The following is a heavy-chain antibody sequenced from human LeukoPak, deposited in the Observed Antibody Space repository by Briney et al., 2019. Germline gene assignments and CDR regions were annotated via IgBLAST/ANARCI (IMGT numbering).Heavy chain of an antibody. Sequence: PGGSLRLSCAASGYTFSDYYMSWIRQAPGKGLEWVSYISSSGSTIYYADSVKGRFTISRDNAKNSLYLQMNSLRAEDTAVYYCARDRSDSYYFDYWGQGTLVTVSS. CDR1: GYTFSDYY. V-gene: IGHV3-11*01. J-gene: IGHJ4*02. CDR3: ARDRSDSYYFDY. D-gene: IGHD2-21*01. CDR2: ISSSGSTI.